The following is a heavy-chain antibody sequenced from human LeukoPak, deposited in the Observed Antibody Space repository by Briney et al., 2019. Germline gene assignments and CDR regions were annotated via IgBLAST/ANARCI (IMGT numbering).Heavy chain of an antibody. Sequence: PGGSLRLSCAASGFTFSSYGMSWVRQAPGKGLEWVSAISGSGGSTYYADSVKGRFTISRDNSKNTLYLQMNSLRAEDTAVYYCAKGSVEMATISLFDYWGQGTLVTVSS. J-gene: IGHJ4*02. CDR2: ISGSGGST. CDR1: GFTFSSYG. CDR3: AKGSVEMATISLFDY. V-gene: IGHV3-23*01. D-gene: IGHD5-24*01.